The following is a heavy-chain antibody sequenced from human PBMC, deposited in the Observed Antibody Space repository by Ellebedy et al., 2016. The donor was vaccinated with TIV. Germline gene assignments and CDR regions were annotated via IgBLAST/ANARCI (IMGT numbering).Heavy chain of an antibody. J-gene: IGHJ4*02. V-gene: IGHV4-30-2*02. CDR1: GGSISSGGYS. CDR2: IYHSGST. D-gene: IGHD1-1*01. CDR3: AGGRVHLDY. Sequence: SETLSLTCAVSGGSISSGGYSWSWIRQPPGKGLEWIGYIYHSGSTYYNPSLKSRVTISVDTSKNQFSLKLSSVTAADTAVYYCAGGRVHLDYWGQGTLVTVSS.